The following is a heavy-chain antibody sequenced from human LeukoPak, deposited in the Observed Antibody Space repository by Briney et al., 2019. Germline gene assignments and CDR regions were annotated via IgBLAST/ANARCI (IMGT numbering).Heavy chain of an antibody. V-gene: IGHV4-61*08. Sequence: SETLSLACTVSGGSVSSGGYYWSWIRQPPGKGLEWIGYIYYSGSTNYNPSLKSRVTISVDTSKNQFSLKLSSVTAADTAVYYCARDIGSSWGVMEFDYWGQGTLVTVSS. J-gene: IGHJ4*02. CDR3: ARDIGSSWGVMEFDY. D-gene: IGHD6-13*01. CDR2: IYYSGST. CDR1: GGSVSSGGYY.